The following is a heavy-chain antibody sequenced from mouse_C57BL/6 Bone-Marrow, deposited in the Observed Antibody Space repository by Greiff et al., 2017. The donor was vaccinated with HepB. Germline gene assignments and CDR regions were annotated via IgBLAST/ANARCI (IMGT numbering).Heavy chain of an antibody. J-gene: IGHJ3*01. Sequence: EVQLQQSGTVLARPGASVKMSCKTSGYTFTSYWMHWVKQRPGQGLEWIGAIYPGNSDTSYNQKFKGKAKLTAVTSASTAYMELSSLTNEDSAVYYCTREAYYYGSSWAYWGQGTLVTVSA. D-gene: IGHD1-1*01. CDR3: TREAYYYGSSWAY. CDR2: IYPGNSDT. CDR1: GYTFTSYW. V-gene: IGHV1-5*01.